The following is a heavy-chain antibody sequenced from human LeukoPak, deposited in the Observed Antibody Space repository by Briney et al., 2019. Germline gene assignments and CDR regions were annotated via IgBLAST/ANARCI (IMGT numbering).Heavy chain of an antibody. V-gene: IGHV3-33*08. CDR3: AREGNYYDSSSYYFLAFDI. Sequence: PGGSLRLSCAASGFTFRDYTMNWVRQSPGKGLEWVAVIWYDGSNKYYADSVKGRFTISRDNSKNTLYLQMNSLRAEDTAVYYCAREGNYYDSSSYYFLAFDIWGQGTMVTVSS. CDR2: IWYDGSNK. D-gene: IGHD3-22*01. J-gene: IGHJ3*02. CDR1: GFTFRDYT.